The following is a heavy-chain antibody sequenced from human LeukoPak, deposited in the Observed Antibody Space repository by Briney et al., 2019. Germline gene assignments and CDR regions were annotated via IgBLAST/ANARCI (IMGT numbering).Heavy chain of an antibody. CDR1: GGSFSGYY. V-gene: IGHV4-34*01. Sequence: SETLSLTCAVYGGSFSGYYWSWIRQPPGKGLEWIGEINHSGSTNYNPSLKSRVTISVDTSKNQFSLKLSSVTAADTAVYYCARVRNRVPTYYFDYWGQGTLVTVSS. J-gene: IGHJ4*02. CDR2: INHSGST. CDR3: ARVRNRVPTYYFDY. D-gene: IGHD2/OR15-2a*01.